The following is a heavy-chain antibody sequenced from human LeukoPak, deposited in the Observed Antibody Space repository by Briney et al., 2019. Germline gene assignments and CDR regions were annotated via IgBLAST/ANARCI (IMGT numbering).Heavy chain of an antibody. J-gene: IGHJ6*03. V-gene: IGHV1-69*05. CDR2: IIPIFGTA. CDR3: ARGAGYYYFMDV. CDR1: GGTFSSYA. Sequence: SVKVSCKASGGTFSSYAISWVRQAPGQGLEWMGGIIPIFGTANYAQKFQGRVTITTDESTSTAYMELSSLRSEDTAVYYCARGAGYYYFMDVWGKGTTVTVSS.